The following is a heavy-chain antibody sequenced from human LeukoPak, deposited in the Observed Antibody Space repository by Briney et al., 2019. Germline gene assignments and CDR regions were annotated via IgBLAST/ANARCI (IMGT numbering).Heavy chain of an antibody. D-gene: IGHD3-22*01. CDR1: GYAFTGYY. V-gene: IGHV1-2*02. CDR3: ARTTYYHDSSGYYLLDY. J-gene: IGHJ4*02. Sequence: GASVKVSCKASGYAFTGYYMHWVRQAPGQGLEWMGWINPNSGGTNYAQKFQGRVTMTRDTSISTAYMELSRLRSDDTAVYYCARTTYYHDSSGYYLLDYWGQGTLVTVSS. CDR2: INPNSGGT.